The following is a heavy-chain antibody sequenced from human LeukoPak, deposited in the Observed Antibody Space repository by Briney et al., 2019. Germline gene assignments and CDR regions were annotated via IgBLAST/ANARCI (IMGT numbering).Heavy chain of an antibody. D-gene: IGHD3-22*01. Sequence: SETLSPTCTVSGGSISTYYWNWIRQPPGKGLEWIGYIFHSGSTNYNPSLKSRVTISVDTSKNHFSLKLSSVTAADTAVYYCASTYYYDSSGYYGPFDIWGQGTMVTVSS. CDR1: GGSISTYY. J-gene: IGHJ3*02. CDR3: ASTYYYDSSGYYGPFDI. CDR2: IFHSGST. V-gene: IGHV4-59*08.